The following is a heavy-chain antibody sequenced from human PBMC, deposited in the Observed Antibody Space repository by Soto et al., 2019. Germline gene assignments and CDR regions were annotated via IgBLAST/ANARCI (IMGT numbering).Heavy chain of an antibody. CDR1: GYSFTSYW. D-gene: IGHD5-12*01. Sequence: EVQLVKSGAEVKKPGESLRISCKGSGYSFTSYWISWVRQMPGKGLEWMGRIDPSDSYTNYSPSFQAHVTISADKSISTAYLQWSSLKASDTAMYYCARLAMATRRGYYGMDVWGQGTTVTVSS. V-gene: IGHV5-10-1*01. CDR3: ARLAMATRRGYYGMDV. J-gene: IGHJ6*02. CDR2: IDPSDSYT.